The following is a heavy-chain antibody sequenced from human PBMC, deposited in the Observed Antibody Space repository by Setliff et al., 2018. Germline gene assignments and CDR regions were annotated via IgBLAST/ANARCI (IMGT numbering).Heavy chain of an antibody. J-gene: IGHJ4*02. CDR2: IYPSNSNI. CDR3: ARHRVGNSGYAIPILDF. D-gene: IGHD5-12*01. CDR1: GYSFTDYW. V-gene: IGHV5-51*01. Sequence: PGESLKISCKASGYSFTDYWIAWVRQMPGKGLEWMGIIYPSNSNIKYSPSFEAQITFSVDKSITTAYLQWSSLKASGTAIYYCARHRVGNSGYAIPILDFWGQRALVTVSS.